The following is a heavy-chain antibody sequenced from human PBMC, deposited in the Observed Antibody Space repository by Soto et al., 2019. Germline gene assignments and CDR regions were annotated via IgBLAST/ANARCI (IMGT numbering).Heavy chain of an antibody. V-gene: IGHV3-30*18. CDR2: ISYDGSNK. CDR1: GFTFSSYG. CDR3: AKDGSDYPGYYYYYMDV. Sequence: QVQLVESGGGVVQPGRSLRLSCAASGFTFSSYGMHWVRQAPGKGLEWVAVISYDGSNKYYADSVKGRFTISRDNSKKTLYLQMNSLRAEDTAVYYCAKDGSDYPGYYYYYMDVWGKGTTVTVSS. D-gene: IGHD4-17*01. J-gene: IGHJ6*03.